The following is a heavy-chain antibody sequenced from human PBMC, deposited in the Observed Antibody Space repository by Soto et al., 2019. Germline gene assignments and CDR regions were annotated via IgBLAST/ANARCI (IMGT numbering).Heavy chain of an antibody. J-gene: IGHJ4*02. Sequence: EVQLLGSGGGFVQPGGSLRLSCAASGFTFSNYAMSWVRQAPGKGLEWVSCISGSGGATFYADSVRGRFTISRDNSKNTLYLLLNSLRAEDTAVYYCAKDTNVLADYYFDSWGQGPLVTVSS. D-gene: IGHD6-19*01. CDR3: AKDTNVLADYYFDS. CDR2: ISGSGGAT. CDR1: GFTFSNYA. V-gene: IGHV3-23*01.